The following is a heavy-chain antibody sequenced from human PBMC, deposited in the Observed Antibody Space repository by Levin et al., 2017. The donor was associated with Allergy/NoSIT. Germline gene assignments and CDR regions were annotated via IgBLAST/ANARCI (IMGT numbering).Heavy chain of an antibody. CDR3: SRQLGNFWSGYNYFDY. CDR1: GFTFSSYE. Sequence: GGSLRLSCAASGFTFSSYEMNWVRQAPGKGLEWVSYISSSGSTIYYADSLKGRFTISRDNAKNSLYLQMNSLIAEDTSVYYCSRQLGNFWSGYNYFDYWGQGNLVTVSS. J-gene: IGHJ4*02. V-gene: IGHV3-48*03. D-gene: IGHD3-3*01. CDR2: ISSSGSTI.